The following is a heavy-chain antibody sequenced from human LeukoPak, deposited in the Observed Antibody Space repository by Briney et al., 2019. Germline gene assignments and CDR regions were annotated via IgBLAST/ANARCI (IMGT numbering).Heavy chain of an antibody. CDR1: GYTFTSYG. D-gene: IGHD6-19*01. CDR3: ASSYSSGWYSSWFDP. Sequence: ASVKVSCKASGYTFTSYGISWVRQAPGQGLEWMGWISAYNGNTNYAQKLQGRVTMTTDTSTSTAYMELRSLRSDDTAVYYCASSYSSGWYSSWFDPWGQGTLVTVSS. V-gene: IGHV1-18*01. CDR2: ISAYNGNT. J-gene: IGHJ5*02.